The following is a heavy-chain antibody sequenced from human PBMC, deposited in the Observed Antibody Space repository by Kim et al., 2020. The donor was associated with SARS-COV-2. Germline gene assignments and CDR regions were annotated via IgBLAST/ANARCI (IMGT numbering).Heavy chain of an antibody. D-gene: IGHD3-3*01. CDR3: VRRYDYWDGDYRLTDGVDV. Sequence: GGALRLSCSASGFTFEKFDMHWVRQAPGKGLEYVSAISTTGGSTYYANSVRDRFTISRDNSRNTLYHQMSSLKVEDTAVYYCVRRYDYWDGDYRLTDGVDVWDQGPLLTVSS. CDR2: ISTTGGST. CDR1: GFTFEKFD. J-gene: IGHJ3*01. V-gene: IGHV3-64D*06.